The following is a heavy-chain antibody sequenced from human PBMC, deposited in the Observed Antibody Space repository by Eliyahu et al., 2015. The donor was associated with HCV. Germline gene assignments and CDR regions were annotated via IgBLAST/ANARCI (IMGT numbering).Heavy chain of an antibody. Sequence: QVQLQQWGAGLLKPSETLSLTCAVYGGSFSGYYWSWIRQPPGKGGWCGLGKSIIGEAPTNPSLKSRVTISVDTSKNQFSLKLSSVTAADTAVYYCASAEEALTSPLPLDYSYMDVWGKGTTVTVSS. CDR1: GGSFSGYY. J-gene: IGHJ6*03. D-gene: IGHD2-2*01. V-gene: IGHV4-34*01. CDR3: ASAEEALTSPLPLDYSYMDV. CDR2: SIIGEAP.